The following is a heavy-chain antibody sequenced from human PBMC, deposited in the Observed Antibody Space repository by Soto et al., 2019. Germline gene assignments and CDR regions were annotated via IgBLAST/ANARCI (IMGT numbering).Heavy chain of an antibody. Sequence: QVQLQEAGPGLVKPSQTLSLTCTVSGASIRGVDYFWTWIRQRPGKGLEWLGNIYASGSAYTNPALTSRVGLSVDTSQNQFALRLTSVTAADSAVYYCAREGKDISTHGGWNAFDLWGQGTEVSVFS. J-gene: IGHJ3*01. CDR3: AREGKDISTHGGWNAFDL. CDR2: IYASGSA. V-gene: IGHV4-31*03. D-gene: IGHD2-15*01. CDR1: GASIRGVDYF.